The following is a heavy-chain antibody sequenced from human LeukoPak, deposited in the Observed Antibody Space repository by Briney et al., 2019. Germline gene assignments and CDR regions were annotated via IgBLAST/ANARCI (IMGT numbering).Heavy chain of an antibody. D-gene: IGHD1-26*01. CDR2: IYTSGST. Sequence: SETLSLTCTVSGGSISYYWSWIRQPAGKGLEWIGRIYTSGSTNYNPSLKSRVTISVDTSQNQFSLKLSSVTAADTAVYYCARGGRGIVNPKYFQHWGQGTLVTVSS. CDR3: ARGGRGIVNPKYFQH. J-gene: IGHJ1*01. V-gene: IGHV4-4*07. CDR1: GGSISYY.